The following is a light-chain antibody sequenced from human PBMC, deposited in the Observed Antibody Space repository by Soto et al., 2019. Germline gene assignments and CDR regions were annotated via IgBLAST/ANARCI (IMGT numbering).Light chain of an antibody. Sequence: SVLTQPASVSGSPGQSITISCSGSSSNIGAGNAVHWYQHLPGTAPKLLMYGDNNRPSGVPDRFSGSKSGTSASLAITGLQAEDEADYYCQSYDSSLSGTVFGTGTKVTVL. J-gene: IGLJ1*01. CDR2: GDN. CDR1: SSNIGAGNA. CDR3: QSYDSSLSGTV. V-gene: IGLV1-40*01.